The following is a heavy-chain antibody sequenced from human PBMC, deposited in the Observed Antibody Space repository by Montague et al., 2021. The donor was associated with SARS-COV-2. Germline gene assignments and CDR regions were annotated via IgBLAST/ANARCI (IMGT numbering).Heavy chain of an antibody. CDR3: ARDVYDSVNYYTRNQYYGLDL. CDR2: INYSCSA. D-gene: IGHD3-10*01. J-gene: IGHJ6*02. CDR1: GGSSSGAY. V-gene: IGHV4-34*01. Sequence: SETLSLTCAVYGGSSSGAYCYWICQPPGPGMDRIAEINYSCSANNYSSLTIRVTLSVDRSKNQYSLQLRSVTAADRAVYYCARDVYDSVNYYTRNQYYGLDLWGQGTTVAVSS.